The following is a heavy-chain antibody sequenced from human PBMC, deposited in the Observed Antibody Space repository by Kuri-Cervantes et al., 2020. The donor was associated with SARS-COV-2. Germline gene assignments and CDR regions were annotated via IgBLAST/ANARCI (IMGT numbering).Heavy chain of an antibody. Sequence: GESLKISCAASGFTFSGSAMHWVRQASGKGLEWVGRIRSKANSYATAYAASVKGRFTISRDDSKNTAYLQMNSLKTEDTAVYYCTRVNSGWYGSWGQGTLVTVSS. J-gene: IGHJ5*01. CDR1: GFTFSGSA. CDR2: IRSKANSYAT. CDR3: TRVNSGWYGS. D-gene: IGHD1-26*01. V-gene: IGHV3-73*01.